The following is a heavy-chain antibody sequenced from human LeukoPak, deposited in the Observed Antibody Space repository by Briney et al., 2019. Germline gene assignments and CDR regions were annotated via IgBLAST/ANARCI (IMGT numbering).Heavy chain of an antibody. D-gene: IGHD5-18*01. CDR3: AGYGFYPY. CDR2: FGISGTI. Sequence: GGSLRLSCAASRFTVSTYDMHWVRQAPGEGPEWIAYFGISGTIYYADSVRGRFTISRDSAKNSLHLEMNSLRVDDTAIYYCAGYGFYPYWGQGTPVTVSS. J-gene: IGHJ4*02. V-gene: IGHV3-48*01. CDR1: RFTVSTYD.